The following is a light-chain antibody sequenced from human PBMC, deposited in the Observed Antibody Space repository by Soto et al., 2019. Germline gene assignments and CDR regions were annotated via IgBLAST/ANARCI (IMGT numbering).Light chain of an antibody. CDR2: AAS. Sequence: DIQMTQSPSSVSASVRDRVTITCRASQGISNYLAWYQQKPGKVPKLLIYAASILQSGVPSRFSGSGSGTDFTLTISSLQPEDVANYCCQEYNSAPWTFGQGTKVDIK. J-gene: IGKJ1*01. CDR1: QGISNY. CDR3: QEYNSAPWT. V-gene: IGKV1-27*01.